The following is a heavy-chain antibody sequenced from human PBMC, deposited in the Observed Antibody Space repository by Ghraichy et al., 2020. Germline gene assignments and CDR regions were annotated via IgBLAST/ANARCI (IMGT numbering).Heavy chain of an antibody. CDR2: IYYSGST. D-gene: IGHD6-6*01. CDR1: GGSISSYY. Sequence: SETLSLTCTVSGGSISSYYWSWIRQPPGKGLDWIGYIYYSGSTNYNPSLESRVTISVDTSKNQFSLKLNSVTAADTAVYYCARASLGAARLALNIWGQGTMVTVSS. CDR3: ARASLGAARLALNI. V-gene: IGHV4-59*01. J-gene: IGHJ3*02.